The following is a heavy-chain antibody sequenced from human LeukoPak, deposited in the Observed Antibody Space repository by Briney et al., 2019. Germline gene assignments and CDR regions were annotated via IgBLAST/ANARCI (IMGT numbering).Heavy chain of an antibody. V-gene: IGHV1-18*01. D-gene: IGHD3-22*01. CDR3: ARYPVDSSGYRSYYYMDV. J-gene: IGHJ6*03. CDR2: ISAYNGNT. CDR1: GGTFSSYA. Sequence: ASVKVSCKASGGTFSSYAISWVRQAPGQGLEWMGWISAYNGNTNYAQKLQGRVTMTTDTSTSTAYMELRRLRSDDRAVYYCARYPVDSSGYRSYYYMDVWGKGTTVTISS.